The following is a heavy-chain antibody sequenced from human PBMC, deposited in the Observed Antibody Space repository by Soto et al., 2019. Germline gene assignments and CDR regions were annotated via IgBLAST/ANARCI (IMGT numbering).Heavy chain of an antibody. Sequence: ASVKVSCKASGYTFTSYGIHWVRQAPGQRLEWTGWINAGNGNTKYSEKFQGRVTITRDTSASTAYLELSSLRSEDTAVYYCARDPNDGGAYSHSYYYGLDGWGQGTTVTVSS. CDR1: GYTFTSYG. D-gene: IGHD3-22*01. CDR3: ARDPNDGGAYSHSYYYGLDG. V-gene: IGHV1-3*01. CDR2: INAGNGNT. J-gene: IGHJ6*01.